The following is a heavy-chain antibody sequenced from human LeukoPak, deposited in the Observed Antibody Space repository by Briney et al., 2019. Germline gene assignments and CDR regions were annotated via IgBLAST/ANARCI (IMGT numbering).Heavy chain of an antibody. V-gene: IGHV4-34*01. D-gene: IGHD3-9*01. CDR3: ARARSHGLRYFDYDY. Sequence: PSETLSLTCAVYGGSFSGYYWSWTRQPPGKGLEWIGEINHSGSTNYNPSLKSRVTISVDTSKNQFSLKLSSVTAADTAVYYCARARSHGLRYFDYDYWGQGTLVTVSS. CDR2: INHSGST. CDR1: GGSFSGYY. J-gene: IGHJ4*02.